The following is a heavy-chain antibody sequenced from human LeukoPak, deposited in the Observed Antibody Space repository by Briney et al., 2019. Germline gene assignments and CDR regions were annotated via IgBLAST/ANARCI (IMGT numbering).Heavy chain of an antibody. CDR3: ARNRRDGYKLDYFDY. J-gene: IGHJ4*02. D-gene: IGHD5-24*01. CDR1: GFTFSSYI. CDR2: ISSSSSYI. V-gene: IGHV3-21*01. Sequence: GGSLRLSCAASGFTFSSYIMNWVRQAPGKGLEWVSSISSSSSYIYYADSVKGRFTISRDNAKNSLYLQMNSLRAEDAAVYYCARNRRDGYKLDYFDYWGQGTLVTVSS.